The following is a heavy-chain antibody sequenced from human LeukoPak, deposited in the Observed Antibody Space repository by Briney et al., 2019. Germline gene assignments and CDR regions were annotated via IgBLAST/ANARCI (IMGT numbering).Heavy chain of an antibody. CDR1: GFTFSSYA. CDR2: ISYDGSNK. J-gene: IGHJ4*02. V-gene: IGHV3-30*04. D-gene: IGHD3-3*01. Sequence: PGRSLRLSCAASGFTFSSYAMHWVRQAPGKGLEWVAVISYDGSNKYYADSVKGRFTISRDNSKNTLYLQMNSLRAEDTAVYYCASGSVRFLEWLPDYWGQGTLVTVSS. CDR3: ASGSVRFLEWLPDY.